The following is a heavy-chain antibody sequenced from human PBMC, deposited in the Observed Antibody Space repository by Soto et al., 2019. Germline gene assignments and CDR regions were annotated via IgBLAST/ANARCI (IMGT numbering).Heavy chain of an antibody. D-gene: IGHD3-10*01. CDR3: ARAGYYYGSGSYYCWFDP. J-gene: IGHJ5*02. Sequence: SETLSLTCAVYGGSFIGYYWSWIRQPPGKGLEWIGEINHSGSTNYNPSLKSRVTISVDTSKNQFSLKLSSVTAADTAVYYCARAGYYYGSGSYYCWFDPWGQGTLVTVS. CDR2: INHSGST. V-gene: IGHV4-34*01. CDR1: GGSFIGYY.